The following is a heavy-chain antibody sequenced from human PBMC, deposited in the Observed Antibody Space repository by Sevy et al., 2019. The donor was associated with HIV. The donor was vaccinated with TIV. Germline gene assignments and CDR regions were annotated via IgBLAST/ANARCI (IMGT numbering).Heavy chain of an antibody. J-gene: IGHJ4*02. CDR3: AKHIAYCGGDCYPPLYYFAY. V-gene: IGHV3-23*01. CDR2: ISGSGYST. Sequence: GGSLRLSCAASGFTFSNYGMSWVRQAPGKGLEWVSAISGSGYSTYYADSVKGRFTISRDKSKNTLYLQVNSLRAGDTAVYYCAKHIAYCGGDCYPPLYYFAYWGQGTLVTVSS. CDR1: GFTFSNYG. D-gene: IGHD2-21*02.